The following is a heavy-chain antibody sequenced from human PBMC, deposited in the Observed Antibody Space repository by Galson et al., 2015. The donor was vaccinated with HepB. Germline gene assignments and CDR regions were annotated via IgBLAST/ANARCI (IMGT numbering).Heavy chain of an antibody. J-gene: IGHJ3*02. CDR2: ISFDGFNK. Sequence: SLRLSCAGSGFTFSSYAMHWVRQAPGKGLEWVAVISFDGFNKYYAASVKGRFTISIDNSKNTLYLQMNSLSAEDTAVYYCARGRMVRGLSLRYDDVDIWGQGTMVTVSS. V-gene: IGHV3-30*04. CDR3: ARGRMVRGLSLRYDDVDI. D-gene: IGHD3-10*01. CDR1: GFTFSSYA.